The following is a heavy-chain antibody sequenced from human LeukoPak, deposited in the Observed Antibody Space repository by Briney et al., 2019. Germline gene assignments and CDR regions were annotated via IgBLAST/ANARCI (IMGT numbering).Heavy chain of an antibody. CDR2: ISYEGSHK. V-gene: IGHV3-30*18. CDR3: AKDYYGSGVYVLYNWFDP. CDR1: GFTFSSYG. D-gene: IGHD3-10*01. Sequence: GGSLRLSCAASGFTFSSYGIQWLRQAPGEGGEGVAVISYEGSHKYYADSVKGRFTISRDNSKNTLYLQMNSLRAEHTAVYYCAKDYYGSGVYVLYNWFDPWGQGTPVTVSS. J-gene: IGHJ5*02.